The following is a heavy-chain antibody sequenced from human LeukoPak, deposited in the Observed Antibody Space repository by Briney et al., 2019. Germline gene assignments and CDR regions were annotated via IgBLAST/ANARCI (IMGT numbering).Heavy chain of an antibody. Sequence: GGALRLSCAASGFTFSSYAMSWVRQAAGEGLEWVSAISGSGGSTYYADSVKGRLTISRDNSKNTLYLEMNSLRAEDTAVYYCAKDLGYCSSASCYRPFDYWGQGTLVTVSS. CDR2: ISGSGGST. CDR3: AKDLGYCSSASCYRPFDY. D-gene: IGHD2-2*01. J-gene: IGHJ4*02. V-gene: IGHV3-23*01. CDR1: GFTFSSYA.